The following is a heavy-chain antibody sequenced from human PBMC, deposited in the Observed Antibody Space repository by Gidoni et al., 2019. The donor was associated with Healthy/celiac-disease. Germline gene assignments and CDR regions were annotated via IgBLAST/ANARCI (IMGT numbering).Heavy chain of an antibody. V-gene: IGHV3-23*01. Sequence: EVQLLESGGGLVQPGGAVRLSCAGSGFTLSSYAMSWVRQAPGRGLEWVSAISGSGGSTYYADSVKGRFTISRDNSKNTLYLQMNSLRAEDTAVYYCAKGLWFDWLFPPFDYWGQGTLVTVSS. CDR2: ISGSGGST. CDR1: GFTLSSYA. CDR3: AKGLWFDWLFPPFDY. J-gene: IGHJ4*02. D-gene: IGHD3-9*01.